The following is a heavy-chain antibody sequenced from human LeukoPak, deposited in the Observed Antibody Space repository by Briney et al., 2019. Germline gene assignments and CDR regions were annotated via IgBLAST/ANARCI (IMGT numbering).Heavy chain of an antibody. CDR3: ARRIAGRLINDAFDI. CDR2: INPYSGGT. CDR1: TYTFTRYG. D-gene: IGHD6-6*01. V-gene: IGHV1-2*02. J-gene: IGHJ3*02. Sequence: ASVKVSCKASTYTFTRYGISWVRQAPGQGLKWMGWINPYSGGTHYALIFQDRVTMTRDTSISTAYMELSRLRSDDTAVYYCARRIAGRLINDAFDIWGQGTMVTVSS.